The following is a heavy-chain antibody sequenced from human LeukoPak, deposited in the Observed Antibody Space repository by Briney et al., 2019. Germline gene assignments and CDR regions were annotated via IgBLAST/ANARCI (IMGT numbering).Heavy chain of an antibody. D-gene: IGHD3-3*01. V-gene: IGHV3-23*01. Sequence: GGSLRLSCAASGFTFSSSAMSWVRQAPGKGLEWVSSISARGISTYYADSVKGRFTISRDNSKNTLYLQMNSLRGDDIGVYYCAKSFDFSDGHSPILTPFDSWGQGTLVSVSS. J-gene: IGHJ4*02. CDR1: GFTFSSSA. CDR2: ISARGIST. CDR3: AKSFDFSDGHSPILTPFDS.